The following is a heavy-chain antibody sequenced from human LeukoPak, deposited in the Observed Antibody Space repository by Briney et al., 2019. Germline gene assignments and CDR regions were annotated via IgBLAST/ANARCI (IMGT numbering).Heavy chain of an antibody. CDR1: GGTFSSYA. D-gene: IGHD5-12*01. Sequence: ASVKVSCKASGGTFSSYAISWVRQAPGQGLEWMGIINPSGGSTSYAQKFQGRVTMTRDMSTSTVYMELSSLRSEDTAVYYCEIYTGYDSFWGQGTLVTVSS. CDR2: INPSGGST. CDR3: EIYTGYDSF. V-gene: IGHV1-46*01. J-gene: IGHJ4*02.